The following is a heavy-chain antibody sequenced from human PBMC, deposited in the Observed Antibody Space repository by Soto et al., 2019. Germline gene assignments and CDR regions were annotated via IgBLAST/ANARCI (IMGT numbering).Heavy chain of an antibody. V-gene: IGHV3-30*18. D-gene: IGHD3-3*01. Sequence: GGSLRLSCAASGFTFSSYGMHWVRQAPGKGLEWVAVISYDGSNKYYADSVKGRFTISRDNSKNTLYLQMNSLRAEDTAVYYCAKVQILEWLLRGMDAWGQGTTVTVSS. CDR2: ISYDGSNK. CDR1: GFTFSSYG. J-gene: IGHJ6*02. CDR3: AKVQILEWLLRGMDA.